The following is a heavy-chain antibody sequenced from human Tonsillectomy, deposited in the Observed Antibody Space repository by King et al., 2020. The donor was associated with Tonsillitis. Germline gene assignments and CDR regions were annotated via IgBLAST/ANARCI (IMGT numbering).Heavy chain of an antibody. CDR3: ARGFAAPRAFDL. J-gene: IGHJ3*01. CDR2: VYHSGST. V-gene: IGHV4-30-2*01. Sequence: LQLQESGSGLVKPSQTLSLTCAVSDGSISSDGYSWSWIRQPPGKDLEWIGYVYHSGSTYYNPSLKSRVTISIDKSKNQFSLKLTSVIAADTAMYYCARGFAAPRAFDLWGQGTMVTASS. D-gene: IGHD6-13*01. CDR1: DGSISSDGYS.